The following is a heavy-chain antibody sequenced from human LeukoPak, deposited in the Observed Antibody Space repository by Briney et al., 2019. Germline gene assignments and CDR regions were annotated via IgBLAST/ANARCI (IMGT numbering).Heavy chain of an antibody. CDR2: ITGSHGPT. CDR3: TKDPNGDYVGAFDP. J-gene: IGHJ5*02. V-gene: IGHV3-23*01. D-gene: IGHD4-17*01. Sequence: QSGGSLRLSCAASGFTFSSFAMTWVRQAPGKGLEWVSSITGSHGPTYNTGSVKGRFTISRDNSQNTLYLQMNSLRAEDTAVYYCTKDPNGDYVGAFDPWGQGTLVTVSS. CDR1: GFTFSSFA.